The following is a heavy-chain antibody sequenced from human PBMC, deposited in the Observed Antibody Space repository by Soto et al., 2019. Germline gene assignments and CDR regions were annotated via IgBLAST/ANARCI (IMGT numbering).Heavy chain of an antibody. J-gene: IGHJ6*02. CDR3: AREYDSSGYRSGMDV. CDR1: GGTFSSYA. CDR2: IIPIFGTA. V-gene: IGHV1-69*13. D-gene: IGHD3-22*01. Sequence: SVKVSCKASGGTFSSYAISWVRQAPGQGLGWMGGIIPIFGTANYAQKFQGRVTITADESTSTAYMALSSLRSEDTAVYYCAREYDSSGYRSGMDVWGQGTTVTVSS.